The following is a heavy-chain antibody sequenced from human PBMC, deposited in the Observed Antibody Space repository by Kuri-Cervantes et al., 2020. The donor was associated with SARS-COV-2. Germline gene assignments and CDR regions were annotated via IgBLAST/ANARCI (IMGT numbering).Heavy chain of an antibody. J-gene: IGHJ4*02. CDR3: AKDRVGVQDF. CDR2: ISHDGKNK. CDR1: GFSFRIYG. Sequence: GGSLRLSCAASGFSFRIYGMHWVRQAPGKGLEWVAVISHDGKNKKCIASGKGRFTISRDNSQNTLYLHMKSLRSEDTAMYYCAKDRVGVQDFWGQGTLVTVSS. V-gene: IGHV3-30*18. D-gene: IGHD2-21*01.